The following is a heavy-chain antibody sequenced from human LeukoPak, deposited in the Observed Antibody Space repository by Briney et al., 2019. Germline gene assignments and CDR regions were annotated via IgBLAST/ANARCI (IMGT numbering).Heavy chain of an antibody. CDR2: IKSDGKT. Sequence: PGGSLRLSCEASGFTFSRYWMHWVRQAPGKGLVWVSRIKSDGKTNYADSVKGRFTISRDNAKNTVSLQMDSLRAEGTGVYYCARAPSEVGGYYPEYFRHWGKGTLVTVSS. J-gene: IGHJ1*01. CDR3: ARAPSEVGGYYPEYFRH. V-gene: IGHV3-74*01. D-gene: IGHD3-22*01. CDR1: GFTFSRYW.